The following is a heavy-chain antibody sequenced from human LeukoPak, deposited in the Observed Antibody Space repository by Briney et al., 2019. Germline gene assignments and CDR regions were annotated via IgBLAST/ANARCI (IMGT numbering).Heavy chain of an antibody. D-gene: IGHD1-26*01. CDR1: GFTFSSYG. CDR3: ARDNSVGDNAWWFDP. V-gene: IGHV1-46*01. J-gene: IGHJ5*02. Sequence: GGSLRLSCAASGFTFSSYGMHWVRQAPGQGLEWMGLINPTGDSTGYAQKFQGRVTMTRDMSTSTDYMELSSLRSEDTAIYYCARDNSVGDNAWWFDPWGQGTLVTVSS. CDR2: INPTGDST.